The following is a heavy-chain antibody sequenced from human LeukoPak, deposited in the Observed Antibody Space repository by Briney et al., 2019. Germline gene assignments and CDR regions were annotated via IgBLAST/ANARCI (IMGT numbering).Heavy chain of an antibody. D-gene: IGHD3-10*01. CDR3: ARDPTYYYGSGRSPYGMDA. V-gene: IGHV1-69*06. CDR1: GGTFSSYA. J-gene: IGHJ6*04. Sequence: SVKVSCKASGGTFSSYAISWVRQAPGQGLEWMGGNIPIFGTANYAQKFQGRVTITADKSTSTAYMELSSLRSEDTAVYYCARDPTYYYGSGRSPYGMDAWGKGTTVTVSS. CDR2: NIPIFGTA.